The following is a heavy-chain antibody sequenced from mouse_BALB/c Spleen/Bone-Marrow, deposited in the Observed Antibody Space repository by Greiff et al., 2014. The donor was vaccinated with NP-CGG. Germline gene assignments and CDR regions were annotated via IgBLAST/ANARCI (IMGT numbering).Heavy chain of an antibody. J-gene: IGHJ2*01. Sequence: VQLQQPGAELVRSGASVKLSCTASGFNIKDYYMHWVKQRPEQGLEWIGWIDPENGDTEYAPKFQGKATMTADTSSNTAYLQLSSLTSEDTAVYYCNARGDYDCDYFGYWGQGTTLTVSS. CDR1: GFNIKDYY. CDR3: NARGDYDCDYFGY. CDR2: IDPENGDT. D-gene: IGHD2-4*01. V-gene: IGHV14-4*02.